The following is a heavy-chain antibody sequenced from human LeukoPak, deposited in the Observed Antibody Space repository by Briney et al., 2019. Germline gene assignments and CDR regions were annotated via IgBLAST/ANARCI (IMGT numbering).Heavy chain of an antibody. Sequence: SVKVSCKASGGTFSSYAISWVRQAPGQGLEWTGGITPIFGTANYAQKFQGRVTITADESTSTAYMELSSLRSEDTAVYYCARGLHGSGRYNDYWGQGTLVTVSS. CDR3: ARGLHGSGRYNDY. V-gene: IGHV1-69*13. CDR1: GGTFSSYA. J-gene: IGHJ4*02. CDR2: ITPIFGTA. D-gene: IGHD3-10*01.